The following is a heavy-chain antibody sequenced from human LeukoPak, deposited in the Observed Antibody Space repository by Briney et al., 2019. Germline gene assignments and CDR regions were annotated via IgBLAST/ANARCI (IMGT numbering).Heavy chain of an antibody. CDR2: INPNSGAT. Sequence: ASVKVSCKTSGYTLTGYYIHWVRQAPGQGLECMGWINPNSGATNYAPKFQGRVTMTRDTSISTAFMELSRLRSDDTAVYCCAPGASFAAPYYFDYWGQGTLVTVSS. CDR1: GYTLTGYY. D-gene: IGHD2-15*01. J-gene: IGHJ4*02. V-gene: IGHV1-2*02. CDR3: APGASFAAPYYFDY.